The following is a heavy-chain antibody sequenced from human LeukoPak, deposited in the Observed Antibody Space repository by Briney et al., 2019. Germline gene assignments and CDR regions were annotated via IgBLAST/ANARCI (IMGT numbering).Heavy chain of an antibody. J-gene: IGHJ6*03. V-gene: IGHV3-33*01. CDR1: GFTFSSYG. D-gene: IGHD2-2*01. CDR2: IWYDGSNK. CDR3: ARERIVVVPAAIFYMDV. Sequence: GRSLRLSCAASGFTFSSYGMHWVRQAPGKGLEWVAVIWYDGSNKYYADSVKGRFTISRDNSKNTLYLQMNSLRAEGTAVYYCARERIVVVPAAIFYMDVWGKGTTVTVSS.